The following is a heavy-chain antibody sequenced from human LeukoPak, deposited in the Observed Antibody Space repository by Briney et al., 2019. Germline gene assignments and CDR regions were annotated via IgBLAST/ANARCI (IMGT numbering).Heavy chain of an antibody. CDR3: ARSRDIVVVVAATHYWFDP. J-gene: IGHJ5*02. Sequence: SVKVSCKASGVTFSSYAISWLRQAPGQGLEWMGGIIPIFGTANYAQKFQGRVTITADKSTSTAYMELSSLRSEDTAVYYCARSRDIVVVVAATHYWFDPWGQGTLVTVSS. V-gene: IGHV1-69*06. CDR1: GVTFSSYA. CDR2: IIPIFGTA. D-gene: IGHD2-15*01.